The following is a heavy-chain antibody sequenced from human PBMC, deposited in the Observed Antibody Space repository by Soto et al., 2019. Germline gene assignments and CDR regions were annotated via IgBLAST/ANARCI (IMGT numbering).Heavy chain of an antibody. J-gene: IGHJ4*02. V-gene: IGHV3-23*01. CDR1: GFTFSIYA. Sequence: GGSLRLSCAASGFTFSIYAMSWVRQAPGKGLEWVSSIGGSGTGTYYADSVKGRFTISRDNSKNTLYLQMNSMRAEDTAVYYCAKRQKWYTDYSQLFDYWAQGTLDTVSS. D-gene: IGHD4-17*01. CDR3: AKRQKWYTDYSQLFDY. CDR2: IGGSGTGT.